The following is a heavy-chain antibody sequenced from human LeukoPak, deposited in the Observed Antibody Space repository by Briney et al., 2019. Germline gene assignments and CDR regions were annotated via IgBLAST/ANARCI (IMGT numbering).Heavy chain of an antibody. D-gene: IGHD5-24*01. V-gene: IGHV1-69*06. CDR1: GGTFSNYA. J-gene: IGHJ3*02. Sequence: SVKVSCKASGGTFSNYAINWVRQAPGQGLEWMGGIIPIFGTANYAQKFQGRVTITADKSTSTAYMELSSLRSEDTAMYYCARSAEMATIRNAFDMWGQGTMVTVSS. CDR3: ARSAEMATIRNAFDM. CDR2: IIPIFGTA.